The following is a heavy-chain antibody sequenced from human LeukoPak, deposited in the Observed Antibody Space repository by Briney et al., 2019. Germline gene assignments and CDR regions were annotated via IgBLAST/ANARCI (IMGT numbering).Heavy chain of an antibody. CDR2: IYYSGST. V-gene: IGHV4-31*03. J-gene: IGHJ4*02. CDR3: ARTDPSTEGIKYYFDY. Sequence: PSETLSLTCTVSGGSISSGSYYWSWIRQHPGKGLEWIGYIYYSGSTYYNPSLKSRVTISVNTSKNQFSLKLSSVTAADTAVYYCARTDPSTEGIKYYFDYWGQGTLVTVSS. D-gene: IGHD5-12*01. CDR1: GGSISSGSYY.